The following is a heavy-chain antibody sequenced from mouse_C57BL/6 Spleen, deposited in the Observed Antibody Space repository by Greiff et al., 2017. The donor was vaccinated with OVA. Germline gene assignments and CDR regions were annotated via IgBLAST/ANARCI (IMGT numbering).Heavy chain of an antibody. CDR1: GYTFTSYD. V-gene: IGHV1-85*01. D-gene: IGHD1-1*01. CDR2: IYPRDGST. J-gene: IGHJ3*01. CDR3: AREWYYGPGGFAY. Sequence: VKLVESGPELVKPGASVKLSCKASGYTFTSYDINWVKQRPGQGLEWIGWIYPRDGSTKYNEKFKGKATLTVDTSSSTAYMELHSLTAEDSAVDFCAREWYYGPGGFAYWGQGTLVTVSA.